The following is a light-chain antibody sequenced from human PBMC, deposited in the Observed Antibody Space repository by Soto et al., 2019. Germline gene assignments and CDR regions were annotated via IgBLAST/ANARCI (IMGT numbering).Light chain of an antibody. J-gene: IGKJ4*01. V-gene: IGKV3-11*01. Sequence: EMVMTQAPATLAVSAGERATLSCRASQSVSSNFAWYQQKPGQAPRLLIYDASNRATGIPARFSGSGSGTVFTLTIRSLEPEDFAVYYCQQRSNWPTFGGGTKVDIK. CDR3: QQRSNWPT. CDR2: DAS. CDR1: QSVSSN.